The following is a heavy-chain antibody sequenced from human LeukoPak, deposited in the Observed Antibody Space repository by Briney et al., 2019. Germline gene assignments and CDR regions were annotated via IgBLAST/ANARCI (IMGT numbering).Heavy chain of an antibody. J-gene: IGHJ4*02. CDR1: GFTLSTNA. CDR3: AKDVGKWESLHFFDY. V-gene: IGHV3-23*01. D-gene: IGHD1-26*01. Sequence: GGSLRLSCLTSGFTLSTNAMSWVRQAPGKGLEWISGISGSGASTYYADSVKGRFTITRDDSRNTLYLQMNSLRGDDTAVYYCAKDVGKWESLHFFDYWGQGTLVTVSS. CDR2: ISGSGAST.